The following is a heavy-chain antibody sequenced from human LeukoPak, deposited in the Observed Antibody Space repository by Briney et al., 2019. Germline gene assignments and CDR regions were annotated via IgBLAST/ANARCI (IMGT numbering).Heavy chain of an antibody. J-gene: IGHJ4*02. CDR1: GFTLSTNA. CDR3: AKDVGKWESLHFFDY. V-gene: IGHV3-23*01. D-gene: IGHD1-26*01. Sequence: GGSLRLSCLTSGFTLSTNAMSWVRQAPGKGLEWISGISGSGASTYYADSVKGRFTITRDDSRNTLYLQMNSLRGDDTAVYYCAKDVGKWESLHFFDYWGQGTLVTVSS. CDR2: ISGSGAST.